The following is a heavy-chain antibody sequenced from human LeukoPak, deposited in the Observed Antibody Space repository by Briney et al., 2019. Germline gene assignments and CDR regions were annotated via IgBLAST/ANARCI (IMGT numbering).Heavy chain of an antibody. J-gene: IGHJ3*02. Sequence: GGALRLSCAASGFMFTSYWMSWVRQAPGKGLEWVANINKDGSAKYYVDSVKGRFTISRDNAKNSLYLQMNSLRAEDTAVYYCAGSWSPYDAFDIWGQGTMVSVSS. CDR2: INKDGSAK. CDR3: AGSWSPYDAFDI. CDR1: GFMFTSYW. V-gene: IGHV3-7*01. D-gene: IGHD6-13*01.